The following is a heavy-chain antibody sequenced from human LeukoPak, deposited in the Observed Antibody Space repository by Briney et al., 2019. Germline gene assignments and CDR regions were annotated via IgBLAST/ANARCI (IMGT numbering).Heavy chain of an antibody. CDR2: IKQDGSEK. Sequence: GGSLRLSCAASGFTFSSYWMSWVRQAPGKGLEWVANIKQDGSEKYYVDSVKGRFTISRDNAKNSLYLQMNGLRAEDTAVYYCAREGYSSSSFNDYWGQGTLVTVSS. D-gene: IGHD6-6*01. CDR3: AREGYSSSSFNDY. V-gene: IGHV3-7*01. CDR1: GFTFSSYW. J-gene: IGHJ4*02.